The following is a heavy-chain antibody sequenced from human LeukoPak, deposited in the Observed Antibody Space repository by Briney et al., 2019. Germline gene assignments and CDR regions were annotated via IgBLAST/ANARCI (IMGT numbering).Heavy chain of an antibody. Sequence: GSSVKVSCKASGDTFSSYAISWVRHAPGQGLEWMGGIIPIFGTANYAQKFQGSVTTTADESTSTAYMELSSLRSEDTAVYYCARVPPRYCSGGSCSPFDYWGQGTLVTVSS. CDR3: ARVPPRYCSGGSCSPFDY. CDR1: GDTFSSYA. J-gene: IGHJ4*02. V-gene: IGHV1-69*01. CDR2: IIPIFGTA. D-gene: IGHD2-15*01.